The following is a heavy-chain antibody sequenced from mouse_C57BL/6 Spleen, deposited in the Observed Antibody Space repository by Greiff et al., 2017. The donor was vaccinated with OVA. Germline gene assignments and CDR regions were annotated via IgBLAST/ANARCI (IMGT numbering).Heavy chain of an antibody. CDR2: IYPGDGDT. CDR3: ARSVVVPDYYAMDY. J-gene: IGHJ4*01. CDR1: GYAFSSSW. Sequence: LQESGPELVKPGASVKISCKASGYAFSSSWMNWVKQRPGKGLEWIGRIYPGDGDTNYNGKFKGKATLTADKSSSTAYMQLSSLTSEDSAVYFCARSVVVPDYYAMDYWGQGTSVTVSS. D-gene: IGHD1-1*01. V-gene: IGHV1-82*01.